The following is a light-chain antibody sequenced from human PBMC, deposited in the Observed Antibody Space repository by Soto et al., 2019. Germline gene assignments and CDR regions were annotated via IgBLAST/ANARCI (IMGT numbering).Light chain of an antibody. V-gene: IGKV3-20*01. J-gene: IGKJ1*01. CDR1: QSVSSSY. CDR2: GAS. Sequence: EIVLTQSPGTLSLSPGERATLSCRASQSVSSSYLAWYQQKTGQAPRLLIYGASSRATGIPDRFSGSGSGTDFTLTIVSLQPEDFAVYYCQQYGTSPRTFGQGTKVDIK. CDR3: QQYGTSPRT.